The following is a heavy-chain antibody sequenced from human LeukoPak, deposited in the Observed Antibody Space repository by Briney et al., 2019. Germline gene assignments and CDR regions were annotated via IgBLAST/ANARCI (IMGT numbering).Heavy chain of an antibody. Sequence: ASVKVSCKASGYTFTSYGISWVRQAPGQGLEWMGWISAYNGNTNYAQKLQGRFTMTTDTSTSTAYMELRSLRSDDTAVYYCARVLFSEQWLVWSDFDYWGQGTLVTVSS. J-gene: IGHJ4*02. V-gene: IGHV1-18*01. D-gene: IGHD6-19*01. CDR1: GYTFTSYG. CDR2: ISAYNGNT. CDR3: ARVLFSEQWLVWSDFDY.